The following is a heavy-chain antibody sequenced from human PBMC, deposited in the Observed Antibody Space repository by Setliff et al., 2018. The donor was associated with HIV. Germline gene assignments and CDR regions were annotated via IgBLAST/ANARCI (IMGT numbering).Heavy chain of an antibody. J-gene: IGHJ4*02. CDR2: ISGSGGST. V-gene: IGHV3-23*01. CDR3: AKSLLVAGNDY. D-gene: IGHD2-8*02. CDR1: GFTFSTYP. Sequence: PGGSLRLSCAASGFTFSTYPMSWVRQAPGKGLEWVSGISGSGGSTYYADSVKGRFTIARDNAKNSLYLQMNSLRAEDTAMYYCAKSLLVAGNDYWGQGTLVTVSS.